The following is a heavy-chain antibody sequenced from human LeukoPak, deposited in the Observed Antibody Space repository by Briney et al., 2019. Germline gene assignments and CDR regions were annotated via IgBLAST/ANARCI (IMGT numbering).Heavy chain of an antibody. D-gene: IGHD4-17*01. J-gene: IGHJ5*02. CDR3: GYGDYRAPNWFDP. CDR2: IRYEGSNK. V-gene: IGHV3-30*02. Sequence: GXSLRLSCAASGFTFSNYGMHWVRQAPGKGLEWVAFIRYEGSNKYYADSVKGRFTISRDNSKNTLYLQMNSLRAEDTAVYYCGYGDYRAPNWFDPWGQGTLVTVSS. CDR1: GFTFSNYG.